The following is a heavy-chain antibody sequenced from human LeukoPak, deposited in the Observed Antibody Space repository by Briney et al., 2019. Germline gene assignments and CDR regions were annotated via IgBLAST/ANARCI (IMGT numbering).Heavy chain of an antibody. CDR3: ARGHYDILTGRFDY. V-gene: IGHV1-69*13. CDR1: GYTFTSYG. J-gene: IGHJ4*02. D-gene: IGHD3-9*01. CDR2: IIPIFGTA. Sequence: SVKVSCKASGYTFTSYGISWVRQAPGQGLEWMGGIIPIFGTANYAQKFQGRVTITADESTSTAYMELSSLRSEDTAVYYCARGHYDILTGRFDYWGQGTLVTVSS.